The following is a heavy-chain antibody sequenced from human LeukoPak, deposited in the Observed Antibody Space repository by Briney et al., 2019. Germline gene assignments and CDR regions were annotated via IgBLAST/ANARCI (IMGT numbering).Heavy chain of an antibody. V-gene: IGHV1-2*02. Sequence: ASVKVSCKASGYTFTGYYMHWVRQAPGQGLEWMGWINPNSGGTNYAQKFQGRVTMTTDTSTSTAYMELRSLRSDDTAVYYCARSGYSSSWSPYYFDYWGQGTLVTVSS. CDR3: ARSGYSSSWSPYYFDY. CDR1: GYTFTGYY. D-gene: IGHD6-13*01. CDR2: INPNSGGT. J-gene: IGHJ4*02.